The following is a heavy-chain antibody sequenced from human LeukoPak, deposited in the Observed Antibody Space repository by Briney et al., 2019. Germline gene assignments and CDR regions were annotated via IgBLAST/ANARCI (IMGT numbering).Heavy chain of an antibody. V-gene: IGHV3-48*02. Sequence: PGGSLRLSCAASGFTFSSYSMNWVRQAPGEGLEWVSYISSSSTIYYADSVKGRFTISRDNAKNSLYLQMNSLRDEDTAVYYCARERVVVVPAAMQIYYYYGMDVWGQGTTVTVSS. CDR2: ISSSSTI. D-gene: IGHD2-2*01. CDR1: GFTFSSYS. J-gene: IGHJ6*02. CDR3: ARERVVVVPAAMQIYYYYGMDV.